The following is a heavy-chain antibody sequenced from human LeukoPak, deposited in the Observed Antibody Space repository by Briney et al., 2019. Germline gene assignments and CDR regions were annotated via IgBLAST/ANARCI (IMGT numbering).Heavy chain of an antibody. CDR3: ARDKGTYYYYGMDV. Sequence: PGGSLRLSCAASGFTFSSYEMNWVRQAPGKGLEWVSYISSSGSTIYYADSVKGRFTISRDNAKNSLYLQMNSLRAEDTAVYYCARDKGTYYYYGMDVWGQGTTVTVSS. CDR2: ISSSGSTI. CDR1: GFTFSSYE. V-gene: IGHV3-48*03. J-gene: IGHJ6*02. D-gene: IGHD1-1*01.